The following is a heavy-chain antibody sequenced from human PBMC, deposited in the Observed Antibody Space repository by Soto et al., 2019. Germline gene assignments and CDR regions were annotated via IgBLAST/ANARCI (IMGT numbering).Heavy chain of an antibody. CDR3: GRGRSGQIVVFY. V-gene: IGHV1-2*02. CDR2: IGPESGAT. D-gene: IGHD1-26*01. J-gene: IGHJ4*02. CDR1: GYTFTGHY. Sequence: ASVKVSCKASGYTFTGHYIHWVRQAPEQGPEWMGEIGPESGATRYAQRFQGRVTMTRDMSITTVYMELNNLSPDDTAVYYCGRGRSGQIVVFYWGQGTPVTVPQ.